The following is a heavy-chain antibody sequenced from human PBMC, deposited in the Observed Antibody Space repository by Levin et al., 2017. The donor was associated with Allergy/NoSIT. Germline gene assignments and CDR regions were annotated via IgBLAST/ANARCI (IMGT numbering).Heavy chain of an antibody. CDR3: AKEGVRSSGWNDALDI. CDR1: GLTVSSSY. J-gene: IGHJ3*02. CDR2: IRSVGTT. V-gene: IGHV3-66*01. D-gene: IGHD6-19*01. Sequence: GGSLRHSCAASGLTVSSSYMHWVRQAPGRGLEWVSVIRSVGTTYHADSVRGRFTISRDNSKNTLYLQMNSLRAEDTAMYYCAKEGVRSSGWNDALDIWGQGTMVTVSS.